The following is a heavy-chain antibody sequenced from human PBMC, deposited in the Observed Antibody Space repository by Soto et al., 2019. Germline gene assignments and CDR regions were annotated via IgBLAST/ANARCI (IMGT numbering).Heavy chain of an antibody. CDR2: THCSGST. V-gene: IGHV4-30-4*01. J-gene: IGHJ4*02. CDR3: VRGGSGYYPRFDC. CDR1: GGSISSGEGY. D-gene: IGHD3-3*01. Sequence: SETLSLTCTVSGGSISSGEGYWSWIRQPPGKGLEWIGYTHCSGSTKYITSIQSRVFISVDTSKNQFSLKLTSVTAADTAVYYCVRGGSGYYPRFDCWGQGTLVTVSS.